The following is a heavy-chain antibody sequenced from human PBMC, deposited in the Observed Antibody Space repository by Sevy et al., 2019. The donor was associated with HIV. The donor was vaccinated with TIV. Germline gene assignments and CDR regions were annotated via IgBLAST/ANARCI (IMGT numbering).Heavy chain of an antibody. J-gene: IGHJ3*02. CDR3: ARWGVVVAGRYDAFDI. D-gene: IGHD6-19*01. CDR2: IYSGGST. V-gene: IGHV3-53*01. CDR1: GFTVSSNY. Sequence: GGSLRRSCAASGFTVSSNYMSWVRQAPGKGLEWVSVIYSGGSTYYADSVKGRFTISRDNSKNTLYLQMNSLRAEDTAVYYCARWGVVVAGRYDAFDIWGQGTMVTVSS.